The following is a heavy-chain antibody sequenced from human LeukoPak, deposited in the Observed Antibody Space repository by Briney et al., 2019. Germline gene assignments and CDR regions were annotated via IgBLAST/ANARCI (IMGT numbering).Heavy chain of an antibody. CDR1: GGTFSSYA. D-gene: IGHD1-1*01. V-gene: IGHV1-69*05. Sequence: SVKVSCKASGGTFSSYAISWVRRAPGQGLEWMGGIIPIFGTANYAQKFQERVTLSRDMATSTAYMELSSLRSVDTAIYYCAADMAPTDPYKWFDPWGQGTLVTVSS. CDR2: IIPIFGTA. J-gene: IGHJ5*02. CDR3: AADMAPTDPYKWFDP.